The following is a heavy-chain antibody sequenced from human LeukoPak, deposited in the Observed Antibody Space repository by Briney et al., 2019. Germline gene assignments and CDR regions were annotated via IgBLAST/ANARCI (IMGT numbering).Heavy chain of an antibody. D-gene: IGHD3-10*01. J-gene: IGHJ4*02. CDR2: INQDGSET. CDR1: AFIFGAYW. CDR3: VRSLQKFGTRDY. Sequence: GGSLTLSCAVSAFIFGAYWMTWVRQAPGKGLEWVAHINQDGSETYYMDSVKGRFTISRDNAKKSVFLQMNSLTAEDTALYYCVRSLQKFGTRDYWGQGTLVTVSS. V-gene: IGHV3-7*01.